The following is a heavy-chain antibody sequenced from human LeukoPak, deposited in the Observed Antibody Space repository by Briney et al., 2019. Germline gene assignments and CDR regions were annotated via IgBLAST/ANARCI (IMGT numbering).Heavy chain of an antibody. CDR3: ALSNWFDP. J-gene: IGHJ5*01. CDR2: INPNSGGT. CDR1: GYNFKNYG. V-gene: IGHV1-2*02. Sequence: ASVKVSCKASGYNFKNYGISWVRQAPGQGLEWMGWINPNSGGTNYAQKFQGRVTMTRDTSISTAYMELSRLRSDDTAVYYCALSNWFDPWGQGTLVTVSS.